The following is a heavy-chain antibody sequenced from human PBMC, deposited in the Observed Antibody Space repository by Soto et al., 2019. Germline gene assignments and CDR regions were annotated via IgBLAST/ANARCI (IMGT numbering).Heavy chain of an antibody. CDR2: IWYDGSNK. CDR1: GFTFSSYG. J-gene: IGHJ6*02. Sequence: GGSLRLSCAASGFTFSSYGMHWVRQAPGKGLEWVAVIWYDGSNKYYADSVKGRFTISRDNSKNTLYLQMNSLRAEDTAVYYCARDSGYCTNGACPYYYYYRMDVWGQGTTVTVSS. D-gene: IGHD2-8*01. CDR3: ARDSGYCTNGACPYYYYYRMDV. V-gene: IGHV3-33*01.